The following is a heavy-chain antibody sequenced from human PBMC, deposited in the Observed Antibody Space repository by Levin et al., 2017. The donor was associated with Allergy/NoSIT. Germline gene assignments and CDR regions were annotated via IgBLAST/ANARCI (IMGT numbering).Heavy chain of an antibody. V-gene: IGHV4-59*01. CDR1: GGSISNYY. D-gene: IGHD6-6*01. Sequence: SETPSLTCSVSGGSISNYYWTWIRQPPGKGLDWIGYIYYNGNTNYNPSLKSRVTMSVDTSKNQFSLKLSSVTAADTAVYSCARFNYSSSSTFRAFDIWGQGTVVTVSS. CDR3: ARFNYSSSSTFRAFDI. CDR2: IYYNGNT. J-gene: IGHJ3*02.